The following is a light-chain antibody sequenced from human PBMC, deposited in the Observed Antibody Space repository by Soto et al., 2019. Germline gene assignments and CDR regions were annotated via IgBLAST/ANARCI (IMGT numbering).Light chain of an antibody. CDR1: SSDVGGYIY. Sequence: QSVLTQPASVSGSPGQSITISCTGTSSDVGGYIYVSWYQQHPGKAPKLMIYDVTSRPSGVSYRFSGSKSGNTASLTISGLQAEDEADYYCSPYTTSSSYVFGTGTKVTV. CDR2: DVT. V-gene: IGLV2-14*01. J-gene: IGLJ1*01. CDR3: SPYTTSSSYV.